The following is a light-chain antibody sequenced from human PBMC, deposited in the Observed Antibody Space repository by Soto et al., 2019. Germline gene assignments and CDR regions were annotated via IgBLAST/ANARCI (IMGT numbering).Light chain of an antibody. Sequence: EIVLTQSPDTLSLSPGERATLSCRASRDAYNGYLAWYQQRPGQAPRLLIYGVFRRANGIPDRFSGSGFGTDFTLTITRLEPEDFAVYYCHPYGSSPQTFGRGTKVEIK. J-gene: IGKJ1*01. CDR1: RDAYNGY. V-gene: IGKV3-20*01. CDR2: GVF. CDR3: HPYGSSPQT.